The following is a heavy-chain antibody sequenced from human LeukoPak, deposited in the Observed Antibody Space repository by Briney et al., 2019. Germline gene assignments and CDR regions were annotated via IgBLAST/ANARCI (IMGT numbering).Heavy chain of an antibody. CDR3: AKDRSIGTYYAFDC. V-gene: IGHV3-23*01. J-gene: IGHJ4*02. CDR2: ISGSGGTT. Sequence: PGGSLRLSCAASGFTFSSYGMSWVRQAPGKGLEWVSAISGSGGTTYYADSVKGRFTISRDNSKNTLHLQMNSLRAEDAAAYYCAKDRSIGTYYAFDCWGQGTLVTVSS. D-gene: IGHD1-26*01. CDR1: GFTFSSYG.